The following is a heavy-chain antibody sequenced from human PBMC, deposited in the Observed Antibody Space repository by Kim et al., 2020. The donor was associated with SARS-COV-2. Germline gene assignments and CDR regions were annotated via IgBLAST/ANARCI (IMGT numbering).Heavy chain of an antibody. CDR2: ISWNSGSI. CDR3: AKIPWDFTDYGIDV. D-gene: IGHD2-8*02. V-gene: IGHV3-9*01. J-gene: IGHJ6*02. CDR1: GFTFDDYA. Sequence: GGSLRLSCAASGFTFDDYAMHWVRQAPGKGLEWVSGISWNSGSIGYADSVKGRFTISRDNAKNSLYLQMNSLRAEDTALYYCAKIPWDFTDYGIDVWGQG.